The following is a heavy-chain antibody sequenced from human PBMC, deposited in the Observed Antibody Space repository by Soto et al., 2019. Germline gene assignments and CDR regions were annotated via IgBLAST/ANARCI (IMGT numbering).Heavy chain of an antibody. CDR2: IKQDGSEK. Sequence: EVQLVESGGGLVQPGGSLRLSCVAFGFSFSSYWMTWVRQAPGKGLEWVANIKQDGSEKYYVDSVKGRFTVSRDNAKNSLSLQMNSLRAEDTAMYYCVSGSRYSGSGAFDIWGLGTTATVSS. CDR1: GFSFSSYW. V-gene: IGHV3-7*01. CDR3: VSGSRYSGSGAFDI. D-gene: IGHD2-15*01. J-gene: IGHJ3*02.